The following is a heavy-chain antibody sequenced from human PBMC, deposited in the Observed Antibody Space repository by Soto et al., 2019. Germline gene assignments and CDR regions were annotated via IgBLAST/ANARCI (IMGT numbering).Heavy chain of an antibody. V-gene: IGHV1-24*01. CDR3: ASAAYYYDSSGYPRYWYFDL. D-gene: IGHD3-22*01. CDR1: GYTLTELS. Sequence: QVQLVQSGAEVKKPGASVKVSCKVSGYTLTELSMHWVRQAPGKGLEWMGGFDPEDGETIYAQKFQGRVTMTEDTSTDTAYMELSSLRSEDTAVYYCASAAYYYDSSGYPRYWYFDLWGRGTLVTVSS. J-gene: IGHJ2*01. CDR2: FDPEDGET.